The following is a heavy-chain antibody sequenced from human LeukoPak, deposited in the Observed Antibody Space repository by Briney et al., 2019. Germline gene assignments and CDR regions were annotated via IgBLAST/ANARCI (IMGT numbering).Heavy chain of an antibody. J-gene: IGHJ4*02. CDR3: ARLVVAALYYIDY. CDR1: GGSISSSSYY. Sequence: SEPLSLICTVSGGSISSSSYYWGWIRQPPGKGLEWIGSIYSSGTTYYNPSLTRRVTISVDTCKYRSSLKLSSVTAADTAVYYCARLVVAALYYIDYWGQGTLATVSA. CDR2: IYSSGTT. V-gene: IGHV4-39*01. D-gene: IGHD2-15*01.